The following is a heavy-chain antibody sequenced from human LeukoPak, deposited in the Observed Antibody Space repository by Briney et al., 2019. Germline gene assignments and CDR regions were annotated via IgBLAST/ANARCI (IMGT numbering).Heavy chain of an antibody. J-gene: IGHJ4*02. CDR3: AKEMFNYYGSGSPDGLFDY. V-gene: IGHV3-53*01. D-gene: IGHD3-10*01. Sequence: AGGSLRLSCAASGFTVSSNYMSWVRQALGKGLEWVSVIYSGGNTYYADSVKGRFTISRDNSKNTLYLQMNSLRAEDTAVYYCAKEMFNYYGSGSPDGLFDYWGQGTLVTVSS. CDR1: GFTVSSNY. CDR2: IYSGGNT.